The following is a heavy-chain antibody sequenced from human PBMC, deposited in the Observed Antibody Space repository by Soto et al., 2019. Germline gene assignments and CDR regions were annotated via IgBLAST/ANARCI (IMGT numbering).Heavy chain of an antibody. CDR2: IHAGNGYT. Sequence: QVQLVQSGAQVKKPGASVKVSCKASGYTFDNYALHWVRQAPGRRLEWMGWIHAGNGYTKYSQSFQGRVTITRDTSARTVNLEMSRLRSEDRAVYCWARIQYGGYEFKLAFDIWGQGKMVTVSS. D-gene: IGHD5-12*01. CDR1: GYTFDNYA. CDR3: ARIQYGGYEFKLAFDI. J-gene: IGHJ3*02. V-gene: IGHV1-3*01.